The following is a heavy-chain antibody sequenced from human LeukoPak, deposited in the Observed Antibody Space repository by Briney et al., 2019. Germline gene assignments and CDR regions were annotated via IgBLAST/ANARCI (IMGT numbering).Heavy chain of an antibody. D-gene: IGHD6-13*01. J-gene: IGHJ4*02. CDR2: ISWNSGSI. CDR3: AKGEYSSSWWTYYFDY. Sequence: GRSLRLSCAASGFTFDDYAMHWVRQAPGKGLEWVSGISWNSGSIGYADSVKGRFTISRDDAKNSLYLQMNSLRAEDTALYYCAKGEYSSSWWTYYFDYWGQGTLVTVSS. V-gene: IGHV3-9*01. CDR1: GFTFDDYA.